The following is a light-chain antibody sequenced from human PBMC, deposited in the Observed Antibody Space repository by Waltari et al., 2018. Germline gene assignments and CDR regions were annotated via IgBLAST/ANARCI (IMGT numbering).Light chain of an antibody. CDR1: SSDVGSYNL. CDR3: CSYAGASTHVV. Sequence: QSALTQPASVSGSPGQSITISVTGTSSDVGSYNLVSWYQQHPGKAPKLMIYEVTKRPSGVSNRFSGSKSGNTASLTITGLQAEDESDYYCCSYAGASTHVVFGGGTKVTVL. V-gene: IGLV2-23*02. J-gene: IGLJ2*01. CDR2: EVT.